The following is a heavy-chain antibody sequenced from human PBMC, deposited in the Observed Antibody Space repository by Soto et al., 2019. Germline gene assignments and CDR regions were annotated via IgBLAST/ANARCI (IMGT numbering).Heavy chain of an antibody. CDR2: ISAYNGNT. V-gene: IGHV1-18*01. CDR1: GYTFTSYG. D-gene: IGHD1-7*01. Sequence: GASVKVSCKASGYTFTSYGISWVRQAPGQGLEWMGWISAYNGNTNYAQKLQGRVTMTTDTSTSTAYMELRSLRSDDTAVYYCARGGITGTTAPCYAFDIWGQGTMDTVSS. J-gene: IGHJ3*02. CDR3: ARGGITGTTAPCYAFDI.